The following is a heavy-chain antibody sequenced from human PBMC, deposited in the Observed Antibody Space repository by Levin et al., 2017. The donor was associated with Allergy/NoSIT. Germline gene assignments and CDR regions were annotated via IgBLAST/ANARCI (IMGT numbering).Heavy chain of an antibody. Sequence: GGSLRLSCAASGFTFSDYYMSWIRQAPGKGLEWVSYISSSSSYTNYADSVKGRFTISRDNAKNSLYLQMNSLRAEDTAVYYCARDYYDSSGYSFRAFDIWGQGTMVTVSS. CDR1: GFTFSDYY. J-gene: IGHJ3*02. D-gene: IGHD3-22*01. CDR3: ARDYYDSSGYSFRAFDI. V-gene: IGHV3-11*05. CDR2: ISSSSSYT.